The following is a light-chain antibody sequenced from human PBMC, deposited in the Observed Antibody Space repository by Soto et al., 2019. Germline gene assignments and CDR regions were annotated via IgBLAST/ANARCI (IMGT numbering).Light chain of an antibody. CDR3: SSYTSSSTLV. V-gene: IGLV2-14*01. CDR1: SSDVGGYYNY. Sequence: QSVLTQPASVSGSPGQSITISCTGTSSDVGGYYNYVSWYQQHPGTAPKLMIYDVTHRPSGITNRFSGSKSGNTASLTISGLQAEDEADYYCSSYTSSSTLVFGTGTKLTVL. J-gene: IGLJ1*01. CDR2: DVT.